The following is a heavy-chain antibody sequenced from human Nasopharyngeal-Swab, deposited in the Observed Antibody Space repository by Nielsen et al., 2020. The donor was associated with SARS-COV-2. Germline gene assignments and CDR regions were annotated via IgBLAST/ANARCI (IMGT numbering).Heavy chain of an antibody. CDR2: IYSGGSST. D-gene: IGHD3-10*01. CDR1: VFTFSSYA. V-gene: IGHV3-23*03. Sequence: GGSLRLSCAASVFTFSSYAMSWVRQAPGKGLEWVSVIYSGGSSTYYADSVKGRFTISRDNSKNTLYLQMNSLRAEDTAVYYCAKDHSPYGSGSYPYYYYGMDVWGQGTTVTVSS. J-gene: IGHJ6*02. CDR3: AKDHSPYGSGSYPYYYYGMDV.